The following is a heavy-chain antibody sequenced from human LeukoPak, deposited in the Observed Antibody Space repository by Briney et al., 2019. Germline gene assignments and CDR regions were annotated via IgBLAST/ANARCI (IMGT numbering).Heavy chain of an antibody. CDR2: INPTGTGT. J-gene: IGHJ5*02. CDR1: GYTFINNW. V-gene: IGHV1-46*01. Sequence: ASVKVSCKASGYTFINNWMHWVRQAPGQGLEWIGLINPTGTGTLYAQKFQGRVTMTRDMSTSTDYMELSSLRSEDTAVYYCARDNSVGDIAWWFDPWGQGTLVTVSS. CDR3: ARDNSVGDIAWWFDP. D-gene: IGHD3-10*01.